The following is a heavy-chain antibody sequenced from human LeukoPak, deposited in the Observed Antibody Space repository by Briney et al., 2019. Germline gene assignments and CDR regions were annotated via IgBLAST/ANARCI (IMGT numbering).Heavy chain of an antibody. J-gene: IGHJ4*02. CDR1: GGSFSGYY. D-gene: IGHD6-13*01. CDR2: INHSGST. Sequence: SETLSLTCAVYGGSFSGYYWSWIRQPPGKGLEWIGEINHSGSTNYNPSLKSRVTISVDTSKNQFSLKLSSVTAADTAVYYCARGQRVSSSWYVDYWGQGTLVTVSS. CDR3: ARGQRVSSSWYVDY. V-gene: IGHV4-34*01.